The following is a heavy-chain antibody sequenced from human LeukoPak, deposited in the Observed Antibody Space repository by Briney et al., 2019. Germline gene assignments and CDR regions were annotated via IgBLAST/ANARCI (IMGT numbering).Heavy chain of an antibody. CDR3: ARDGYSSSWGYFQH. D-gene: IGHD6-13*01. Sequence: GGSLRLSCAASGFTFSSYWVSWVRQAPGKGLEWVANIKQDGSEKYYMDSVKGRFTISRDNAKNSLYLQMNSLRAEDTAVYYCARDGYSSSWGYFQHWGQGTLVTVSS. V-gene: IGHV3-7*01. J-gene: IGHJ1*01. CDR1: GFTFSSYW. CDR2: IKQDGSEK.